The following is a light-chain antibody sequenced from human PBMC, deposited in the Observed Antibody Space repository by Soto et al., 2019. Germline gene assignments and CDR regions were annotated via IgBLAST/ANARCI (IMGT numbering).Light chain of an antibody. V-gene: IGKV3-11*01. J-gene: IGKJ5*01. CDR3: QQRTNWSPIT. CDR1: QSVSNY. CDR2: DAS. Sequence: EIELTQSPATLSLSPGEIATLSCRASQSVSNYLAWYQQKSGQAPRLIIYDASNRATGIPARFSGSGSGTDFTLSISSLEPEDFSVYYCQQRTNWSPITLGQGTRLEI.